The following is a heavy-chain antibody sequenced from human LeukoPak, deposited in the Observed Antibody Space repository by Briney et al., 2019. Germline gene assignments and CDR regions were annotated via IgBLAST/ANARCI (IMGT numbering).Heavy chain of an antibody. V-gene: IGHV3-7*04. CDR2: IKQDGSEK. CDR3: ARGMGGDGYRKRLDS. D-gene: IGHD5-24*01. CDR1: GFTFSSYW. Sequence: GGSLRLSCAASGFTFSSYWMSWVRQAPGKGLEWVANIKQDGSEKYYVDSVKGRFTISRDNARNSVYLQMNSLRAEDTAVYYCARGMGGDGYRKRLDSWGQGTLVTVSS. J-gene: IGHJ4*02.